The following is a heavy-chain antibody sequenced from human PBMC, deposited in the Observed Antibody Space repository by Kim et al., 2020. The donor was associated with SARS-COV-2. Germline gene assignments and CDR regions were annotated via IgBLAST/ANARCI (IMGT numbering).Heavy chain of an antibody. CDR1: GYTFTGYY. D-gene: IGHD2-21*01. CDR2: INPNSGGT. Sequence: ASVKVSCKASGYTFTGYYMHWVRQAPGQGLEWMGWINPNSGGTNYAQKFQGRVTMTRDTSISTAYMELSRLRSDDTAVYYCARDSYEVIAILYWGQGTLVTVSS. CDR3: ARDSYEVIAILY. J-gene: IGHJ4*02. V-gene: IGHV1-2*02.